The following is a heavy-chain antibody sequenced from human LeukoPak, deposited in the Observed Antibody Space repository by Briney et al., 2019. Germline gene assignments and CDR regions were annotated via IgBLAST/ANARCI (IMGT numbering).Heavy chain of an antibody. J-gene: IGHJ3*02. CDR1: GFTFSDYY. CDR3: AKDTGSPADAITMEDNAFDI. CDR2: ISNSGSDI. Sequence: GGSLRLSCAGSGFTFSDYYMSWIRQAPGKGLEWVSYISNSGSDIYYADSVKGRFTISRDNAKNSLDLQMESLRAEDTAVYYCAKDTGSPADAITMEDNAFDIWGQGTMTTVSS. V-gene: IGHV3-11*01. D-gene: IGHD3-3*01.